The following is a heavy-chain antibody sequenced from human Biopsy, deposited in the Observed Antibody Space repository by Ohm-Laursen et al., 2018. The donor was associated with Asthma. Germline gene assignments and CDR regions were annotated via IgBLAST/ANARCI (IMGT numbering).Heavy chain of an antibody. CDR1: GFTFSNYG. D-gene: IGHD1-26*01. CDR2: ISSDGSNK. V-gene: IGHV3-30*18. CDR3: AKDVFPGWELRRGPDY. Sequence: SLRLSCAASGFTFSNYGMHWVRQAPGKGLDWVAVISSDGSNKNYTDSVKGRFTISRDNSRNTLHLQMNSLRAEDPAVYYCAKDVFPGWELRRGPDYWGQGTLVTVSS. J-gene: IGHJ4*02.